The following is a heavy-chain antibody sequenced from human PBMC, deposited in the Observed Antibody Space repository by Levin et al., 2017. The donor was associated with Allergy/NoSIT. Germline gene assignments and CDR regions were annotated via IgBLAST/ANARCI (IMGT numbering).Heavy chain of an antibody. J-gene: IGHJ6*02. CDR3: ARGHEIITIFGVSRRYYGMDV. CDR1: GFTFSSYG. D-gene: IGHD3-3*01. V-gene: IGHV3-33*01. Sequence: GESLKISCAASGFTFSSYGMHWVRQAPGKGLEWVAVIWYDGSNKYYADSVKGRFTISRDNSKNTLYLQMNSLRAEDTAVYYCARGHEIITIFGVSRRYYGMDVWGQGTTVTVSS. CDR2: IWYDGSNK.